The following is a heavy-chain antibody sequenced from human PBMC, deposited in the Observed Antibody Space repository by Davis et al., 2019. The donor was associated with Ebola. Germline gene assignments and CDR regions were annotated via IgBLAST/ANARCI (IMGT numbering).Heavy chain of an antibody. J-gene: IGHJ4*02. CDR1: GFTFDSYT. V-gene: IGHV3-48*02. D-gene: IGHD3-10*01. CDR3: ARNVEENIWFGELLFGGAS. Sequence: GGSLRLSCAASGFTFDSYTMNWVRQAPGKGLEWVSYISSSSSPIYYADSVKGRFTISRDNAKNSLYLQMNSLRDEDTAVYYCARNVEENIWFGELLFGGASWGQGTLVTVSS. CDR2: ISSSSSPI.